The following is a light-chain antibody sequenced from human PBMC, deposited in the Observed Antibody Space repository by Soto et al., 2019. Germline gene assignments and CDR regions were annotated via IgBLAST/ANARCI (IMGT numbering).Light chain of an antibody. CDR3: QQYCSSPFT. CDR2: GAS. V-gene: IGKV3-20*01. J-gene: IGKJ3*01. CDR1: QSVSSSY. Sequence: EIVLTQSPGTLSLSPGERATLSCRASQSVSSSYLAWYQQKPGQAPRLLIYGASSRATGIPDRFSGSGSGTDFTLTISRLEPEDFAVYYCQQYCSSPFTFGPGTKVDSK.